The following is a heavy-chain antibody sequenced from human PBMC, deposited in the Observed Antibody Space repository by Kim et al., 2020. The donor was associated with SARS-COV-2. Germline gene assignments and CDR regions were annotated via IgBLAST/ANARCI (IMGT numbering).Heavy chain of an antibody. D-gene: IGHD6-19*01. CDR3: ARGSGWAFDY. CDR2: NT. V-gene: IGHV1-3*01. Sequence: NTKFSQKFQGRVTITRDTSASTAYMELTSLRSEDTAIYYCARGSGWAFDYWGQVTLVTVAS. J-gene: IGHJ4*02.